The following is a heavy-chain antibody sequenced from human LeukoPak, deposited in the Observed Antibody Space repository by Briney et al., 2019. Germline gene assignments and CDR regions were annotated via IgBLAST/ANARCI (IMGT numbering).Heavy chain of an antibody. CDR1: GYTFTSYD. J-gene: IGHJ4*02. V-gene: IGHV1-8*03. CDR3: ARGSYSSSWPDNY. CDR2: MNPNSGNT. Sequence: GASVKVSCKSSGYTFTSYDINWVRQATGQGLEWMGWMNPNSGNTGYAQKFQGRVTITRNTSISTAYMELSSLRSEDTAVYYCARGSYSSSWPDNYWGQGTLVTVSS. D-gene: IGHD6-13*01.